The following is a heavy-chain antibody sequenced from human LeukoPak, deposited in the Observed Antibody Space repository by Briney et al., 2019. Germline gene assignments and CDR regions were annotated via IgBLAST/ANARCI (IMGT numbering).Heavy chain of an antibody. Sequence: GGSLRLSCAASGLIFSTYWMHWVRQAPGKGLVWVSRINIDGNSTTYADSVRGRFTISRDNSKNTLYLQMNSLRAEDTAVCYCARGGRSGSYGYYFDYWGQGTLVTVSS. V-gene: IGHV3-74*01. CDR3: ARGGRSGSYGYYFDY. CDR2: INIDGNST. D-gene: IGHD3-10*01. J-gene: IGHJ4*02. CDR1: GLIFSTYW.